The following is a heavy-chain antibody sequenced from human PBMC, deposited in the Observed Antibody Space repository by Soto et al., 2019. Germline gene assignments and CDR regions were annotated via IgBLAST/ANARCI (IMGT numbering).Heavy chain of an antibody. Sequence: LSLTCSVTGGSINNYYWSWVRQSAGKGLEWIGRVFTTGTTDYNPSLKGRVTISVDTSKNQFSLSLRSVTAADTAIYYCARDFNSIFDDFADMRWNFDPWGQGTLVTSPQ. D-gene: IGHD3-3*02. CDR2: VFTTGTT. J-gene: IGHJ5*02. CDR3: ARDFNSIFDDFADMRWNFDP. CDR1: GGSINNYY. V-gene: IGHV4-4*07.